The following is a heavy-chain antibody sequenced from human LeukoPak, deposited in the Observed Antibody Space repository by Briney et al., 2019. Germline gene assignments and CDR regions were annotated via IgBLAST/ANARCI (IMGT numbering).Heavy chain of an antibody. D-gene: IGHD2-8*02. CDR2: MNPNSGNT. Sequence: ASVKVSCKASGYTFTSYDINWVRQATGQGLEWMGWMNPNSGNTDYAQKFQGRVTMTRDTSINTAYMELSSLRSEDTAVYYCARGSDIVLSRRGQGCFDYWGQGTLVTVAS. V-gene: IGHV1-8*01. J-gene: IGHJ4*02. CDR3: ARGSDIVLSRRGQGCFDY. CDR1: GYTFTSYD.